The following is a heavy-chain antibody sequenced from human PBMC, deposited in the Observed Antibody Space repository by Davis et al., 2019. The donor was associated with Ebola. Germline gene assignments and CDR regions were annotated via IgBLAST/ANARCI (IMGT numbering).Heavy chain of an antibody. CDR1: VITFSSYA. D-gene: IGHD3-3*01. V-gene: IGHV3-23*01. CDR2: ISGSGGNT. Sequence: GESLKISCTDSVITFSSYAMTWVRQAPGKGLEWVSAISGSGGNTYYADSVKGRFTISRYNSKKTMYLQMNSLRGEDTAVYYCARSGLSFGVVKYHYGMDAWGKGTTVTVSS. CDR3: ARSGLSFGVVKYHYGMDA. J-gene: IGHJ6*04.